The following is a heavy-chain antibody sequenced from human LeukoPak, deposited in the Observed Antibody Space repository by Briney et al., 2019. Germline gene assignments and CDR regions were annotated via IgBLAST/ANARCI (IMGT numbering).Heavy chain of an antibody. Sequence: GGSLRLSCAASGFTFSSYEMNWVRQAPGKGLEWVSYISSSGSTIYYADSVKGRFTISRDNAKNSLYLQMNSLRAEDTAVYYCARTGTRGAIRGYYMDVWGKGTTVTISS. J-gene: IGHJ6*03. CDR1: GFTFSSYE. CDR2: ISSSGSTI. CDR3: ARTGTRGAIRGYYMDV. V-gene: IGHV3-48*03. D-gene: IGHD3-10*01.